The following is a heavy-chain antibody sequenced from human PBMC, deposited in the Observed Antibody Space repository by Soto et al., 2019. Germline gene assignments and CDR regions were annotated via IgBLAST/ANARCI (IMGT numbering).Heavy chain of an antibody. CDR3: ARGDPLIYYYYYGMDV. CDR1: GYTFTGYY. V-gene: IGHV1-2*04. J-gene: IGHJ6*02. CDR2: INPNSGGT. Sequence: ASVKVSCKASGYTFTGYYMHWVRQAPGQGLEWMGWINPNSGGTNYAQKFQGWVTMTRDTSISTAYMELSRLRSDDTAVYYCARGDPLIYYYYYGMDVWGQGTTVTVS.